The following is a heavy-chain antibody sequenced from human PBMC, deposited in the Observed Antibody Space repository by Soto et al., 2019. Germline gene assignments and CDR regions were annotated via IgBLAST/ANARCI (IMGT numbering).Heavy chain of an antibody. D-gene: IGHD3-22*01. V-gene: IGHV3-9*01. CDR1: GFTFDDYA. Sequence: EVQLVESGGGLLQPGSSLRLSCAASGFTFDDYAMHWVRQAPGKGLEWVSGISWNSGSIGYADSVKGRFTISRDNAKNSLYLQMNSLRAEDTALYYSAKGRDDSSGYFAYNWFDPWGQGTLVTVST. J-gene: IGHJ5*02. CDR3: AKGRDDSSGYFAYNWFDP. CDR2: ISWNSGSI.